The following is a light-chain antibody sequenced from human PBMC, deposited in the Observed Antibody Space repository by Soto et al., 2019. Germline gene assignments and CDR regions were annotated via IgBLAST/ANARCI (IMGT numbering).Light chain of an antibody. CDR3: QQYNNWPPVT. CDR2: GSS. CDR1: QSVRSN. J-gene: IGKJ1*01. Sequence: EIVMTQSPATLSVSPGERATLSCRASQSVRSNLAWYQQKPGQAPRLLIYGSSARATGIPARFSVSGSGTEFTLTISIRQSEDFAVYDCQQYNNWPPVTFGQGTKVDIK. V-gene: IGKV3-15*01.